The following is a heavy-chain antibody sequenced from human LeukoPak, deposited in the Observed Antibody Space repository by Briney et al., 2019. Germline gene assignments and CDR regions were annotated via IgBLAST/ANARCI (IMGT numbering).Heavy chain of an antibody. J-gene: IGHJ4*02. CDR1: GYIFTSYW. CDR2: IYPGDSDT. Sequence: GESLKISCKGSGYIFTSYWIGWVRQMPGKGLEWMGIIYPGDSDTRYSPSFQGQVTISADKSISTAYLQWSSLKASDTAMYYCARQRYCSSTSCYTEVDYWGQGTLVTVSS. D-gene: IGHD2-2*02. V-gene: IGHV5-51*01. CDR3: ARQRYCSSTSCYTEVDY.